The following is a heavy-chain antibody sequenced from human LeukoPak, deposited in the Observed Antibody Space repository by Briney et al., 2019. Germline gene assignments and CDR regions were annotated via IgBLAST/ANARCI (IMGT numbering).Heavy chain of an antibody. CDR1: GFTFSSYG. Sequence: PGGSLRLSCAASGFTFSSYGMHWVRQAPGKGLEWVAVISYDGSNKYYADSVKGRFTISRDNSKNTLYLQMNSLRAEDTAVYYCAKDRPLYYYDSSGFGYWGQGTLVTVSS. V-gene: IGHV3-30*18. J-gene: IGHJ4*02. CDR3: AKDRPLYYYDSSGFGY. CDR2: ISYDGSNK. D-gene: IGHD3-22*01.